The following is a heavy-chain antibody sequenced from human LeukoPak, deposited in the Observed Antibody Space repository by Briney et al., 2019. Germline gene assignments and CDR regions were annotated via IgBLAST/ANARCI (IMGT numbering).Heavy chain of an antibody. CDR1: GYIFTSYA. CDR2: INAGNGNT. D-gene: IGHD3-22*01. Sequence: ASVKVSCKASGYIFTSYAMHWVRQAPGQRLEWMGWINAGNGNTKYSQKFQGRVTIIRDTSASTAYMELSSLRSEDTAVYYCAHYDSSGYHAFDIWGQGTMVTVSS. V-gene: IGHV1-3*01. CDR3: AHYDSSGYHAFDI. J-gene: IGHJ3*02.